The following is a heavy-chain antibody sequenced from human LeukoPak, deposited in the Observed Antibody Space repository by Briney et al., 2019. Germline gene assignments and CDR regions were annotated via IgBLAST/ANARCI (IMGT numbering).Heavy chain of an antibody. Sequence: PGGSLRLSCAASGFTFSDYWMSWVRQAPGKGLEWVANIRKDGSEKHYVDSVKGRFTISRDNAKNSLYLQMNSLRAEDTAVYYCARTGVGKGDYWGQGTLVTVSS. D-gene: IGHD1-26*01. V-gene: IGHV3-7*01. CDR2: IRKDGSEK. CDR3: ARTGVGKGDY. J-gene: IGHJ4*02. CDR1: GFTFSDYW.